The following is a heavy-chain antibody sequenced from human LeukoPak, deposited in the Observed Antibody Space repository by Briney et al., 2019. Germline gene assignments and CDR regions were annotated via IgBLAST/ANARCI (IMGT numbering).Heavy chain of an antibody. CDR2: IYPTDSDT. CDR1: GSNFTNYW. CDR3: ATYFAGAETFDI. J-gene: IGHJ3*02. D-gene: IGHD3-16*01. V-gene: IGHV5-51*01. Sequence: GESLKISCKGSGSNFTNYWIGWVRQMPGKGLEWMALIYPTDSDTRYSPSFQGQVTISADKSISTAYLQWSSLKASDTAMYYCATYFAGAETFDIWGQGTMVTVSS.